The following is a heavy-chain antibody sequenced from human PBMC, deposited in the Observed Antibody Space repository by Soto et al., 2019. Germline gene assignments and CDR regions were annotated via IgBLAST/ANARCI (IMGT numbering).Heavy chain of an antibody. D-gene: IGHD4-4*01. CDR1: GYTFTSYD. V-gene: IGHV1-8*01. CDR3: ARGLKMTTVTHYYYYYMDL. J-gene: IGHJ6*03. Sequence: QVQLVQSGAEVKKPGASVKVSCKTSGYTFTSYDINWVRQAAGQGLEWMGWMNPNNGNTGYAQKFQGRVTMTRNTSESTAYMELNSLRSEDTAVYYCARGLKMTTVTHYYYYYMDLWGKGTTVTVSS. CDR2: MNPNNGNT.